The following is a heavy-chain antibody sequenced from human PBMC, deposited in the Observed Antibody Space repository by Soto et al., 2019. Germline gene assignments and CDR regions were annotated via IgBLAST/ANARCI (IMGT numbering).Heavy chain of an antibody. CDR1: GYSFNTYW. D-gene: IGHD3-22*01. CDR2: IYPDDSDT. V-gene: IGHV5-51*01. Sequence: PGESLKISCKASGYSFNTYWIGWVRQLPGKGLEWMGIIYPDDSDTRYSPSFQGQVTISADKSFTTVYLQWNSLKASDTAIYYCARPGYYDSSGYPNYFDYWGQGTLVTVSS. CDR3: ARPGYYDSSGYPNYFDY. J-gene: IGHJ4*02.